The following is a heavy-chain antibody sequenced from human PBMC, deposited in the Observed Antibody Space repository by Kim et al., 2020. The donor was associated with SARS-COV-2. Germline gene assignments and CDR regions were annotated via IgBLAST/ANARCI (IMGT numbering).Heavy chain of an antibody. CDR3: AKDELYSVRGPFDD. J-gene: IGHJ4*02. CDR1: GFIFNNFA. Sequence: GGSLRLSCAASGFIFNNFAMHWVRQAPAKGLEWVAVISYDGINQYYAESVKGRFTISRDSSEKTVYLQMNSLRVEDTAVYYCAKDELYSVRGPFDDSGQGSLVTVSS. D-gene: IGHD2-8*01. V-gene: IGHV3-30*19. CDR2: ISYDGINQ.